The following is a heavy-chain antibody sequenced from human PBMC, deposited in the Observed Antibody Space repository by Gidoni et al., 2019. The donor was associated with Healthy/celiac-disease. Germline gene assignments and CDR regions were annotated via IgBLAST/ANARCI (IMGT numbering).Heavy chain of an antibody. CDR1: VGSFSSYA. D-gene: IGHD1-20*01. J-gene: IGHJ4*02. CDR2: IIPIFGTA. Sequence: QVQLVQSGAEVKQPGSSSKVACKASVGSFSSYAISWVRQAPGQGLEWMGGIIPIFGTANYAQKFQGRVTITADESTSTAYMELSSLRSEDTAVYYCARGLTGNSGDYWGQGTLVTVSS. V-gene: IGHV1-69*01. CDR3: ARGLTGNSGDY.